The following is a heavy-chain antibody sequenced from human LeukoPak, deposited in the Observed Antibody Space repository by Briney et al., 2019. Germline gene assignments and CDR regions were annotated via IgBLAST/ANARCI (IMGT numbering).Heavy chain of an antibody. J-gene: IGHJ4*02. CDR2: ISAYNVNT. Sequence: ASVKVSCEASGYTFTSYGISWVRQAPGQGHGWMGWISAYNVNTNDAQKLQGRVTMTTDTSTTTAYMELRSLRSDDTAVYYCARVPVSGPGARFDYWGQGTLVTGSS. CDR3: ARVPVSGPGARFDY. D-gene: IGHD4-11*01. V-gene: IGHV1-18*01. CDR1: GYTFTSYG.